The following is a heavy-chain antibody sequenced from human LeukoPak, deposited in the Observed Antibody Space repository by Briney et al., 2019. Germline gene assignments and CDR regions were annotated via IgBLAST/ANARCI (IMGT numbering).Heavy chain of an antibody. Sequence: GASVKVSCKASGYTFTGYYMHWVRQAPGQGLEWMGWINPNSGGTNYAQKFQGRVTMTRDTSISTAYMELSRLRSDDTAVYYCARDWGTAMSRADYWGQGTLVTVSS. CDR2: INPNSGGT. J-gene: IGHJ4*02. D-gene: IGHD5-18*01. V-gene: IGHV1-2*02. CDR3: ARDWGTAMSRADY. CDR1: GYTFTGYY.